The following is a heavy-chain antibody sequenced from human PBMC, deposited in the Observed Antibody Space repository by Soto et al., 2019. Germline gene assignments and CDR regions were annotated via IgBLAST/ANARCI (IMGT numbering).Heavy chain of an antibody. Sequence: SETLSLTCTVSGGSISSSSYYWGWIRQPPGKGLEWIGSIYYSGSTYYNPSLKSRVTISVDTSKNQFSLKLSSVTAADTAVYYCAGVTSHPRPINYYGMDVWGQGTTVTVSS. V-gene: IGHV4-39*01. CDR1: GGSISSSSYY. J-gene: IGHJ6*02. CDR2: IYYSGST. D-gene: IGHD2-21*02. CDR3: AGVTSHPRPINYYGMDV.